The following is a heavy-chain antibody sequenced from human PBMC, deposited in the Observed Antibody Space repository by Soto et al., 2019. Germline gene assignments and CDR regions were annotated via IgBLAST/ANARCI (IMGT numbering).Heavy chain of an antibody. CDR2: IYPGDSDT. D-gene: IGHD3-22*01. CDR3: ARHTDYDSSGFDY. V-gene: IGHV5-51*01. CDR1: GYNFTSNW. J-gene: IGHJ4*02. Sequence: GESLKISCKGSGYNFTSNWIAWVRQMPGKGLEWMGIIYPGDSDTTYSPSFEGQVTISADKTMSTAYLQWSSLKASDTAMYYWARHTDYDSSGFDYWGQGTLVTSPQ.